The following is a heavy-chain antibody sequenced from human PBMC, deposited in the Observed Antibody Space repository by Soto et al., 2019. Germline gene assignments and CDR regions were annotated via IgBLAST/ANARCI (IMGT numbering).Heavy chain of an antibody. Sequence: QVQLQESGPGLVKPSGTLSLTCAVSGGPISSSNWWSWVRQPPGKGLEWIGEIYHSGSTNYNPSLKSRVTISVDKSKNQFSLKLSSVTAADTAVYYSARDRGVSIAAAAPPGYYGMDVWGQGTTVTVSS. CDR1: GGPISSSNW. CDR3: ARDRGVSIAAAAPPGYYGMDV. CDR2: IYHSGST. V-gene: IGHV4-4*02. D-gene: IGHD6-13*01. J-gene: IGHJ6*02.